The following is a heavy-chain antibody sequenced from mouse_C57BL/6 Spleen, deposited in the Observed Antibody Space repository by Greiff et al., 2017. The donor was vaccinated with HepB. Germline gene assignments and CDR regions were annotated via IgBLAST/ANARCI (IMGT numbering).Heavy chain of an antibody. CDR1: GFSLTSYG. V-gene: IGHV2-2*01. J-gene: IGHJ3*01. Sequence: VQLQQSGPGLVQPSQSLSITCTVSGFSLTSYGVHWVRQSPGKGLEWLGVIWSGGSTDYNAAFISRLSISKDNSKSQVFFKMNSLQADDTAIYYCARKRDDYFAYWGQGTLVTVSA. CDR3: ARKRDDYFAY. D-gene: IGHD2-4*01. CDR2: IWSGGST.